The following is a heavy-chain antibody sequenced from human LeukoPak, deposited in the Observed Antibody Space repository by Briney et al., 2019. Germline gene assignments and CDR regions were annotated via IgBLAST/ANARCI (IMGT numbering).Heavy chain of an antibody. CDR2: ISYDGSNK. D-gene: IGHD3-10*01. Sequence: GGSLRLSCAASGFTFSSYAMHWVRQAPGKGLEWVAVISYDGSNKYYADSVKGRFTISRDNSKNTLYLQMDSLRAEDTAVYYCARVSGSRNYYFGAFDIWGQGTMVTVSS. CDR3: ARVSGSRNYYFGAFDI. V-gene: IGHV3-30-3*01. CDR1: GFTFSSYA. J-gene: IGHJ3*02.